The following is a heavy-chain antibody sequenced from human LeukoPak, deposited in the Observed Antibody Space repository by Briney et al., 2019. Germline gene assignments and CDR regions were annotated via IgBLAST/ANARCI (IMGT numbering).Heavy chain of an antibody. CDR3: ARRRIAVAGTWYFDL. V-gene: IGHV4-61*01. D-gene: IGHD6-19*01. Sequence: SETLSLTCTVSGGSVSSGSYYWSWIRQPPGKGLEWIGCIYYSGSTNYNPSLKSRVTISVDTSKNQFSLKLSSVTAADTAVYYCARRRIAVAGTWYFDLWGRGTLVTVSS. CDR2: IYYSGST. J-gene: IGHJ2*01. CDR1: GGSVSSGSYY.